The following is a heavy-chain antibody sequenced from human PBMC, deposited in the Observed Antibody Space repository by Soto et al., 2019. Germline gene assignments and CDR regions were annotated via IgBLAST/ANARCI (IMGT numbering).Heavy chain of an antibody. CDR1: GDSVSGKSAG. Sequence: SQTLSLTCVISGDSVSGKSAGWGCTRESPSRGLEWLGRTYYRSRWYNDYAVSVKSRISINPDTSKNQFSLQLKSVTPEDAAVYYCARTEGFFDYWGQGTLVTVSS. CDR2: TYYRSRWYN. J-gene: IGHJ4*02. CDR3: ARTEGFFDY. V-gene: IGHV6-1*01.